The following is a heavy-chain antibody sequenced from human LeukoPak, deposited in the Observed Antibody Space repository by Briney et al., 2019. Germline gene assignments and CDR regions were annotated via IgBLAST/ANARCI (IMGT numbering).Heavy chain of an antibody. CDR1: GGSISSSNW. V-gene: IGHV4-4*02. J-gene: IGHJ6*03. Sequence: SETLSLTCAVSGGSISSSNWWSWVRQPPGKGLEWIGEIYHSGSTNYNPSLKSRVTISVDKSKNQFSLKLSSVTAADTAVYYCARGYSSGWYSGFYYYYMGVWGKGTTVTVSS. D-gene: IGHD6-19*01. CDR3: ARGYSSGWYSGFYYYYMGV. CDR2: IYHSGST.